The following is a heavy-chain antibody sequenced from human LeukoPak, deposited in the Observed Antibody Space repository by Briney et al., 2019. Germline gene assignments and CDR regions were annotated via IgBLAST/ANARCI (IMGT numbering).Heavy chain of an antibody. CDR2: INTDGTEI. CDR3: VKEGGLDRSGGQGDFFDS. V-gene: IGHV3-7*03. CDR1: GFSFSTYW. J-gene: IGHJ4*02. D-gene: IGHD3-22*01. Sequence: GGSLRLSCAASGFSFSTYWMNWVRQAPGKGLEWVSNINTDGTEINYLDSVRGRFTISRDNAKNSVYLQMDSLTVEDTALYYYVKEGGLDRSGGQGDFFDSWGQGTLVTVYS.